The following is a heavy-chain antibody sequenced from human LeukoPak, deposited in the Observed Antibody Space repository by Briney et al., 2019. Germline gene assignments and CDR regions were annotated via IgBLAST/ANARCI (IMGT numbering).Heavy chain of an antibody. CDR1: GGSISSSSYY. J-gene: IGHJ5*02. V-gene: IGHV4-39*07. D-gene: IGHD6-13*01. CDR3: ARGIAAGPSTWFDP. CDR2: IYYSGST. Sequence: SETLSLTCTVSGGSISSSSYYWGWIRQPPGKGLEWIGSIYYSGSTYYNPSLKSRVTISVDTSKNQFSLKLSSVTAADTAVYYCARGIAAGPSTWFDPWGQGTLVTVSS.